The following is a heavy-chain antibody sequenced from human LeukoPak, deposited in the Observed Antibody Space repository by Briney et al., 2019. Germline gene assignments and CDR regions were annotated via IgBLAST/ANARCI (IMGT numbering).Heavy chain of an antibody. CDR1: GGSFSGYY. V-gene: IGHV4-34*01. J-gene: IGHJ4*02. Sequence: SETLSLTCAVYGGSFSGYYWSWIRQPPGKGLEWIGEINHSGITKYNPSLKSRVTISVDTSKNQFSLKLSSVTAADTAVYYCARASLRVLEWLREYYFDYWGQGTLVTVSS. CDR3: ARASLRVLEWLREYYFDY. D-gene: IGHD3-3*01. CDR2: INHSGIT.